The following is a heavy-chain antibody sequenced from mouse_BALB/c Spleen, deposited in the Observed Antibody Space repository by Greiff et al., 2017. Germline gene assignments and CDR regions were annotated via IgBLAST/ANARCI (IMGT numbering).Heavy chain of an antibody. J-gene: IGHJ4*01. D-gene: IGHD1-1*01. V-gene: IGHV5-6-5*01. Sequence: EVQLVESGGGLVKPGGSLKLSCAASGFTFSSYAMSWVRQTPEKRLEWVASISSGGSTYYPDSVKGRFTISRDNARNILYLQMSSLRSEDTAMYYCARGQRDYYGSSYDYYAMDYWGQGTSVTVSS. CDR3: ARGQRDYYGSSYDYYAMDY. CDR2: ISSGGST. CDR1: GFTFSSYA.